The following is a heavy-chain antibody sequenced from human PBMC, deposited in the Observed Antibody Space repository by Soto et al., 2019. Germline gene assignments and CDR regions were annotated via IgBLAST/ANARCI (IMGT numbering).Heavy chain of an antibody. J-gene: IGHJ6*02. Sequence: QVQVVESGGGVVQPGRSLRLSRAASGFTFSSFGMHWVRQAPGKGLEWVSLIWYDGSKKSYGDSVKGRFTISRDNSRNTVYLRMNSLRADDTAVYYCARDASYYSLWSGYYPSRNGMDVWGQGTTVTVSS. CDR1: GFTFSSFG. CDR3: ARDASYYSLWSGYYPSRNGMDV. CDR2: IWYDGSKK. D-gene: IGHD3-3*01. V-gene: IGHV3-33*01.